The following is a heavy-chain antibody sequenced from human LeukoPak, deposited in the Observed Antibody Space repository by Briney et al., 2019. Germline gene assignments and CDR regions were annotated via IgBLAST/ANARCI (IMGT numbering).Heavy chain of an antibody. Sequence: GGSLRLSCAASGFTLSTYWMTWVRQAPGKGLEWVANIKQDGSEKYYVDSVKGRFTISRDNVKKLLYLQMNSLRVEDTAVYYCARDRGSSGRLGRFDNWGQGTLVTVSP. CDR2: IKQDGSEK. CDR3: ARDRGSSGRLGRFDN. D-gene: IGHD6-19*01. CDR1: GFTLSTYW. V-gene: IGHV3-7*01. J-gene: IGHJ4*02.